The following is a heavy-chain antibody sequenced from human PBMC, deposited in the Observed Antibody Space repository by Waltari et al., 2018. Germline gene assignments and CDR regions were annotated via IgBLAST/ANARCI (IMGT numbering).Heavy chain of an antibody. Sequence: QAQLVESGGGVVQPGRSLRLSCAASGFTFRNYGRIWVRQAPGKGLEWVALIWPDGSDDDYIDSVRGRFTISRDNAKNTLYLQMTSLRAEDTAVYYCARDSDSSGLHWYFDLWGRGTLVTVSS. J-gene: IGHJ2*01. CDR1: GFTFRNYG. CDR2: IWPDGSDD. V-gene: IGHV3-33*01. CDR3: ARDSDSSGLHWYFDL. D-gene: IGHD1-26*01.